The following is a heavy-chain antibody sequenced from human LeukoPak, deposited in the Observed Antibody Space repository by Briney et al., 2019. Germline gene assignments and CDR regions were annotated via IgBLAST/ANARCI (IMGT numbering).Heavy chain of an antibody. J-gene: IGHJ4*02. CDR3: ARDCSGGSCAYFDY. CDR1: GGTYRSYA. V-gene: IGHV1-69*05. D-gene: IGHD2-15*01. CDR2: IIPIFGTA. Sequence: SVKVSCKTSGGTYRSYAISWVRQAPGQGLEWMGGIIPIFGTANYAQKFQGRVTITTDESPSTAYMELSSLRSEDTAVYYCARDCSGGSCAYFDYWGQGTLVTVSS.